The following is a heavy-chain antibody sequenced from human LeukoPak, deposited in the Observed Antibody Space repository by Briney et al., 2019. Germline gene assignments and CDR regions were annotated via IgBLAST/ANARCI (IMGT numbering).Heavy chain of an antibody. J-gene: IGHJ4*02. CDR1: GGSFNGYY. CDR2: INYSGRT. V-gene: IGHV4-34*01. CDR3: ARHGPSPSLDY. Sequence: SETLSLTCAVYGGSFNGYYCSWIRQAPGKGLEWIGEINYSGRTSYNPSLKSRVTISVDTSKNQFSLKLSSVTAADTAVYYCARHGPSPSLDYWGQGTLVTVSS. D-gene: IGHD4-17*01.